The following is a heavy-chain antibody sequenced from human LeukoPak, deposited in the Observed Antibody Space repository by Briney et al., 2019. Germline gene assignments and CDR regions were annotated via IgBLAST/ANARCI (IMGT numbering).Heavy chain of an antibody. CDR3: TAARIVGATYFDY. CDR1: GFSFSSYS. V-gene: IGHV3-15*01. Sequence: GGSLRLSCAASGFSFSSYSMNWVRQAPGKGLEWVGRIKSKTDGGTTDYAAPVKGRFTISRDDSKNTLYLQMNSLKTEDTAVYYCTAARIVGATYFDYWGQGTLVTVSS. J-gene: IGHJ4*02. D-gene: IGHD1-26*01. CDR2: IKSKTDGGTT.